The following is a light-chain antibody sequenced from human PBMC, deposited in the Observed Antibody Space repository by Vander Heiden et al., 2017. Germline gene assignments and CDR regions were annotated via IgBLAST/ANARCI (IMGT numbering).Light chain of an antibody. CDR1: QRVSSN. Sequence: EIVMTQSPATLSVSPGERATLSCRASQRVSSNLAWYQQKPGQAPRLLIYGASTRATNIPARFSGSGSGTEFTLTISSLQSEDFAVYYCQQYNNWPPLTFGGGTKVEIK. J-gene: IGKJ4*01. V-gene: IGKV3-15*01. CDR2: GAS. CDR3: QQYNNWPPLT.